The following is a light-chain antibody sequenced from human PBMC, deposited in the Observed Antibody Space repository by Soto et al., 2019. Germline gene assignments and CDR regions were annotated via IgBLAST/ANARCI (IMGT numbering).Light chain of an antibody. CDR1: QGIRSY. J-gene: IGKJ3*01. V-gene: IGKV1-9*01. CDR2: GAS. CDR3: QQLNTFPPFFT. Sequence: DIPLTQSPSFLSASVGDRVTITCRASQGIRSYLAWYQQRPGKAPELLIYGASTLRPGGASRFSGSGSGTEFTLTISSLQPEDFATYFCQQLNTFPPFFTFGPGIKVDIK.